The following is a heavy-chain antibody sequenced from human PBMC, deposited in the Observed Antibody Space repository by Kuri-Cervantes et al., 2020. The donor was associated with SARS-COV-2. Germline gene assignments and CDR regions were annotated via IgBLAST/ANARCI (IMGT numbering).Heavy chain of an antibody. CDR2: IKYDESEK. D-gene: IGHD1-14*01. CDR3: VRKPAAGFDF. J-gene: IGHJ4*02. V-gene: IGHV3-7*03. Sequence: GGSLRLSCSVSGCTFADYLMAWVRQAPGGGLETVANIKYDESEKHHLDSVKGRFIISRDNAENSLFLQMNSLRVEDTAMYYCVRKPAAGFDFWGLGTLVTVSS. CDR1: GCTFADYL.